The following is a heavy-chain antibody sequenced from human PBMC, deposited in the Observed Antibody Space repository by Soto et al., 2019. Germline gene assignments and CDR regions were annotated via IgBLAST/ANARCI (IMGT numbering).Heavy chain of an antibody. CDR1: GFTFSSYG. Sequence: PGGSLRLSCAASGFTFSSYGMHWVRQAPGKGLEWVAVISYDGSNKYYADSVKGRFTISRDNSKNTLYLQMNSLRAEDTAVYYCAKRDVVVPAAHWTYDYGMDVWGQGTTATVSS. D-gene: IGHD2-2*01. J-gene: IGHJ6*02. V-gene: IGHV3-30*18. CDR2: ISYDGSNK. CDR3: AKRDVVVPAAHWTYDYGMDV.